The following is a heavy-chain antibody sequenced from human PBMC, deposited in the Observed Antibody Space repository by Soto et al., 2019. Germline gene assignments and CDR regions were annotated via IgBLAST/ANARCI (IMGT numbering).Heavy chain of an antibody. D-gene: IGHD4-17*01. Sequence: QLQLQESGPGLVKPSETLSLTCTVSGGSISSSSYYWGWIRQPPGKGLEWIGSIYYSGSTYYNPSLKSRVTISGDRSKNQFSLKLSSVTAADKAVYYCARHRPTTVTKPETPKYFDLWGRGTLVTVSS. CDR2: IYYSGST. J-gene: IGHJ2*01. V-gene: IGHV4-39*01. CDR3: ARHRPTTVTKPETPKYFDL. CDR1: GGSISSSSYY.